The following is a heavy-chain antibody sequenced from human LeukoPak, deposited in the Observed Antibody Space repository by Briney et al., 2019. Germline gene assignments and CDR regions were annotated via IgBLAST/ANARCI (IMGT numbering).Heavy chain of an antibody. CDR2: ISYDGSQH. CDR1: GFTFSTSA. D-gene: IGHD6-13*01. V-gene: IGHV3-30*04. Sequence: GGSLRLSCAASGFTFSTSAMHWVRQTPGKGLEWVALISYDGSQHYLADSLKGRFTISRDNSKNTLYLQMASLRLDDTAMYYCARDPSSAPYSTYWAANYFDPWGQGTLVTVSS. J-gene: IGHJ5*02. CDR3: ARDPSSAPYSTYWAANYFDP.